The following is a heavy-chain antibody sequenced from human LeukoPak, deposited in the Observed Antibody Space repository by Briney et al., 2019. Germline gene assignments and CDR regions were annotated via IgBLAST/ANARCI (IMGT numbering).Heavy chain of an antibody. CDR1: GGSISSSSYY. V-gene: IGHV4-39*01. CDR3: AGHCCSGPAKRVFDI. J-gene: IGHJ3*02. Sequence: PSETLSLTCTISGGSISSSSYYWGWIRQPPGKGLEWIGSIYYSGSTYYNPSLKSRVTISVDTSKNQFSLKLSSVTAADTAVYYCAGHCCSGPAKRVFDIWGQGTMVTVSS. D-gene: IGHD2-15*01. CDR2: IYYSGST.